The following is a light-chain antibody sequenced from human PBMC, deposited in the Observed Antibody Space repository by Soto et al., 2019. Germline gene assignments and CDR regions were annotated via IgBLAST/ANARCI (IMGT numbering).Light chain of an antibody. V-gene: IGKV3-20*01. CDR2: STS. Sequence: ENVLTQSPGTLSLSPGERATLSCRASQSVSTPYLAWYQQKPGQAPRLLIYSTSTRASGIPDRFSGSGSGTDFTLTISRLEPEDFAVYYCQKYGSSLLTFGQGTKVEIK. CDR1: QSVSTPY. CDR3: QKYGSSLLT. J-gene: IGKJ1*01.